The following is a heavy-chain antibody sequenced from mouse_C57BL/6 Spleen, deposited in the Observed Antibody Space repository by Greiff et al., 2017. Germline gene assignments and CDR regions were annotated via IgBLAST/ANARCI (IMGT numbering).Heavy chain of an antibody. CDR3: ARYDYYGSGFDY. D-gene: IGHD1-1*01. J-gene: IGHJ2*01. Sequence: QVQLQQSGPELVKPGASVKISCKASGYAFSSSWMNWVKQRPGKGLEWIGRIYPGDGDTNYNGKFKGKATLTADKSSSTAYMQLSSLTSEDSAVYFCARYDYYGSGFDYWGQGTTLTVSS. V-gene: IGHV1-82*01. CDR1: GYAFSSSW. CDR2: IYPGDGDT.